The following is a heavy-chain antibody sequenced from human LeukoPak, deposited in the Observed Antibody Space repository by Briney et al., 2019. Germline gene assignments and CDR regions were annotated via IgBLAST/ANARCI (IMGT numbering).Heavy chain of an antibody. V-gene: IGHV1-2*06. CDR2: INPNSGGT. D-gene: IGHD3-22*01. CDR3: ARKYYYDSSGYYYEATAGGAFDI. J-gene: IGHJ3*02. CDR1: GYTFTGYY. Sequence: ASVKVSCKASGYTFTGYYMHWVRQAPGQGLEWMGRINPNSGGTNYARKFQGRVTMTRDTSISTAYMELSRLRSDDTAVYYCARKYYYDSSGYYYEATAGGAFDIWGQGTMVTVSS.